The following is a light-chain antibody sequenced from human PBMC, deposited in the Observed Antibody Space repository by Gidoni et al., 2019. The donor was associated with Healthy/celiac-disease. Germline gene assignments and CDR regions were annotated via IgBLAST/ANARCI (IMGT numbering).Light chain of an antibody. CDR3: SSYAGSNNLV. CDR1: SSDVGGYNY. Sequence: PSASGSPGQSVTISCTGTSSDVGGYNYVSWYQQHPGKAPKLMIYEVSKRPSGVPDRFFGSKSGNTASLTVSGLQAEDEADYYCSSYAGSNNLVFGGGTKLTVL. CDR2: EVS. J-gene: IGLJ3*02. V-gene: IGLV2-8*01.